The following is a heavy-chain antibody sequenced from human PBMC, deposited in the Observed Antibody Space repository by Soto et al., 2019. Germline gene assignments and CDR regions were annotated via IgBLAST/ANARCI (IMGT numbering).Heavy chain of an antibody. D-gene: IGHD3-22*01. CDR2: ISYDGSNK. CDR1: GFTFSSYA. CDR3: ARDWVYYDSSGYSDYFDY. Sequence: GGSLRLSCAASGFTFSSYAMHWVRQAPGKGLEWVAVISYDGSNKYYADSVKGRFTISRDNSKNTLYLQMNSPRAEDTAVYYCARDWVYYDSSGYSDYFDYWGQGTLVTVSS. V-gene: IGHV3-30-3*01. J-gene: IGHJ4*02.